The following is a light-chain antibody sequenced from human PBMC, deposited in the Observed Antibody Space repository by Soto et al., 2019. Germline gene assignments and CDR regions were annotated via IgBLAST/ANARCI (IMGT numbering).Light chain of an antibody. J-gene: IGKJ1*01. CDR1: QSISSY. Sequence: DIQMTQSPSSLSASVGDRVTITCRASQSISSYLTWYQQKPGKAPNLLIYAASSLQSGVSSRFSGSGSGTDFTLTISSLQPEDCVIYYCQQTYSTPRTFGQGTKVEIK. CDR2: AAS. V-gene: IGKV1-39*01. CDR3: QQTYSTPRT.